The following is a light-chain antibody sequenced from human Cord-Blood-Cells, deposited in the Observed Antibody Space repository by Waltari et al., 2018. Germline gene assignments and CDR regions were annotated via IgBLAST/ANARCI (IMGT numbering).Light chain of an antibody. Sequence: DIQITQSPSTLSASVGDRVTITCSASQSISSWLAWYQQKPGKAPKLLIYKASSLESGVPSRFSGSGAETEFTLTISSLQPDDFATYYCQQYNRYHSFGQGTKLEIK. J-gene: IGKJ2*03. V-gene: IGKV1-5*03. CDR2: KAS. CDR3: QQYNRYHS. CDR1: QSISSW.